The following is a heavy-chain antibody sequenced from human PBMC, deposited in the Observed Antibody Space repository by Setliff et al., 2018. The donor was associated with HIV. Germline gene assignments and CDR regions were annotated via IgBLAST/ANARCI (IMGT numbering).Heavy chain of an antibody. CDR1: GFTFSDYA. Sequence: PGGSLRLSCAASGFTFSDYAMTWVRQAPGKGLEWVSGISGSGDTTYYADSVKGRFTISRHNSKNTLYLQMDSLRSEDTAVYYCATCSGPLDYWGQGTLVTVSS. J-gene: IGHJ4*02. CDR3: ATCSGPLDY. V-gene: IGHV3-23*01. CDR2: ISGSGDTT. D-gene: IGHD6-19*01.